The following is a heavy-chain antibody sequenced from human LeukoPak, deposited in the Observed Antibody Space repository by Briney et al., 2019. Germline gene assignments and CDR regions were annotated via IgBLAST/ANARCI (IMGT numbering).Heavy chain of an antibody. J-gene: IGHJ4*02. D-gene: IGHD1-1*01. V-gene: IGHV6-1*01. CDR3: ARAGGTFDN. Sequence: SQTLSLTCAISGDSASSKSASWNWIRHSPSRGLKWLGRTYYRSKRYFEYAVSVKSRISINPDTSQNQFSLQLSSLTIEETAVYYCARAGGTFDNWGQGTLVTVSS. CDR2: TYYRSKRYF. CDR1: GDSASSKSAS.